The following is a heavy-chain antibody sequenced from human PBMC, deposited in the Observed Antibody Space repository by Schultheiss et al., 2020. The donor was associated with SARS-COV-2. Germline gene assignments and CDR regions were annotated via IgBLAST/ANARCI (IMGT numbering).Heavy chain of an antibody. Sequence: GESLKISCKASGYTFTGYYMHWVRQAPGQGLEWMGIINTGGNTNYAQNFHGRITVTRDTSTSTVYMELSSLTSEDTAVYYCARAWGGYYYGMDAWGQGTTVTVSS. CDR1: GYTFTGYY. CDR3: ARAWGGYYYGMDA. D-gene: IGHD7-27*01. CDR2: INTGGNT. J-gene: IGHJ6*02. V-gene: IGHV1-46*01.